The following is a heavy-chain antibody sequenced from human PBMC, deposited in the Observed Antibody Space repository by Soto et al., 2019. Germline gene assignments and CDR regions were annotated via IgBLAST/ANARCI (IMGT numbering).Heavy chain of an antibody. Sequence: SETLSLTCTVSGYSISSGSYWGWIRQPSGKGPEWIASMYHGGTTFYNPSLKSRVTISIDTSNNQFSLRLRSVTAADTAVYYCARVHVMVVAGSTFDYWGHGIMVTVSS. V-gene: IGHV4-38-2*02. CDR3: ARVHVMVVAGSTFDY. D-gene: IGHD2-15*01. CDR2: MYHGGTT. J-gene: IGHJ4*01. CDR1: GYSISSGSY.